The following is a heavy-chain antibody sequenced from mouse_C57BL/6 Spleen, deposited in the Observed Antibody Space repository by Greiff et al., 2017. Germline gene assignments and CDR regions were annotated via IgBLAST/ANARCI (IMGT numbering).Heavy chain of an antibody. D-gene: IGHD2-14*01. CDR2: IDPENGDT. CDR3: TKGHYYRNY. Sequence: EVQLQQSGAELVRPGASVKLSCTASGFNIKDDYMHWVKQRPEQGLEWIGWIDPENGDTEYASKFQGKATITADTSSNTPYLQLSSLTSEDTAVYYCTKGHYYRNYWGQGTTLTVSS. J-gene: IGHJ2*01. V-gene: IGHV14-4*01. CDR1: GFNIKDDY.